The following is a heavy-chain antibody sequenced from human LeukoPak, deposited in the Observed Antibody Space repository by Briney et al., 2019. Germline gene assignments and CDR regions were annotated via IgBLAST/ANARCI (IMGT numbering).Heavy chain of an antibody. D-gene: IGHD2-15*01. J-gene: IGHJ1*01. CDR3: ARVADCSGGSCYSEYFQH. V-gene: IGHV4-34*01. Sequence: SETLSLTCAVYGGSFSGYYWSWIRQPPGKGLEWIGKINHSGSTNYNPSLKSRVTISVDTSKNQFSLKLSSVTAADTAVYYCARVADCSGGSCYSEYFQHWGQGTLVTVSS. CDR2: INHSGST. CDR1: GGSFSGYY.